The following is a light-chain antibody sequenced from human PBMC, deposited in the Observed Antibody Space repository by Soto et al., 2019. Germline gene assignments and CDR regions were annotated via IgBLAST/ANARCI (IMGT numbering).Light chain of an antibody. J-gene: IGLJ1*01. CDR1: SSDVGGYNY. CDR3: SSYIPSGFV. CDR2: DVS. Sequence: QSALTQPASVSGSPGQSITISCTGTSSDVGGYNYVSWFQQHPGKAPKLIIYDVSARPSGVSNRFSGSKSGNTASLTISGLQAEDEADYYCSSYIPSGFVFGPGTKVTVL. V-gene: IGLV2-14*01.